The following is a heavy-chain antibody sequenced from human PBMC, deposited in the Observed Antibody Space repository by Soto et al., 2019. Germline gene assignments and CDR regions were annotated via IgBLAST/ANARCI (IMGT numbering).Heavy chain of an antibody. CDR3: ARADSIVVVPAAMDPSGNWFDP. CDR1: GYTFTSYY. Sequence: QVQLVQSGAEVKKPGASVKVSCKASGYTFTSYYMHWVRQAPGQGLEWMGIINPSGGSTSYAQKFQGRVTMTRDTSTSTVYMELSSLRSEDTAVYYCARADSIVVVPAAMDPSGNWFDPWGQGTLVTVSS. V-gene: IGHV1-46*03. D-gene: IGHD2-2*01. J-gene: IGHJ5*02. CDR2: INPSGGST.